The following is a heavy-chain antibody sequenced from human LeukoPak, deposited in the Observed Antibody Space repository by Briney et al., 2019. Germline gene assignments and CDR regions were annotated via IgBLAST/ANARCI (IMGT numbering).Heavy chain of an antibody. Sequence: PGGSLRLSCAASGFMFTSYSMNWVRQAPGKGLEWVAYISSPSTNIYYVDSVKGRFTISRDNAKNSLFLQMNSLRVEDTAVYYCARLGYSAYETYYFDYWGQGTLVTVSS. CDR1: GFMFTSYS. CDR2: ISSPSTNI. D-gene: IGHD5-12*01. CDR3: ARLGYSAYETYYFDY. V-gene: IGHV3-48*01. J-gene: IGHJ4*02.